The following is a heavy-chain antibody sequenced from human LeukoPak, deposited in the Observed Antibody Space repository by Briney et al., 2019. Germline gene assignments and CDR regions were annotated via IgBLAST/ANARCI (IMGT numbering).Heavy chain of an antibody. J-gene: IGHJ4*02. CDR2: IIGNGET. V-gene: IGHV3-23*01. Sequence: GGSLRPSCAAPGLSFSSFAMSWVRKVPARGLKWVSSIIGNGETFYADSVKGRFTLSSDSSRNTVYFQLNNLRVEDTAIYYCSKASWVSSTDAVRWGQGTLVTVSS. CDR1: GLSFSSFA. D-gene: IGHD3-16*01. CDR3: SKASWVSSTDAVR.